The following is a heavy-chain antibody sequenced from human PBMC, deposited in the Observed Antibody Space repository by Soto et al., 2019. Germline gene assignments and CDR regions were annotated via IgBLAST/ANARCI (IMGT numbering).Heavy chain of an antibody. V-gene: IGHV1-69*13. J-gene: IGHJ3*02. D-gene: IGHD3-22*01. Sequence: ASVKVSCKASGGTFSSYAISWVRQAPGQGLEWMGGIIPIFGTANYAQKFQGRVTITADESTSTAYMELSSLRSEDTAVYYCARDGGLQERITIIVVVPDAFDIWG. CDR1: GGTFSSYA. CDR3: ARDGGLQERITIIVVVPDAFDI. CDR2: IIPIFGTA.